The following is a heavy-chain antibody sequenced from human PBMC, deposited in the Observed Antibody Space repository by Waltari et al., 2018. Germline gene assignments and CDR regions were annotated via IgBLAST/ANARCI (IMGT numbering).Heavy chain of an antibody. CDR3: ARLGGGRASSSNSLYFDL. CDR2: SIPIFGTA. J-gene: IGHJ2*01. CDR1: GGTFSSYA. V-gene: IGHV1-69*13. Sequence: QVQLVQSGAEVKKPGSSVKVSCKASGGTFSSYAISWVRQAPGQGLEWMGRSIPIFGTANYAQKFQGRVTITADKSTSTAYMELSSLRSEDTAVYYCARLGGGRASSSNSLYFDLWGRGTLVTVSS. D-gene: IGHD6-13*01.